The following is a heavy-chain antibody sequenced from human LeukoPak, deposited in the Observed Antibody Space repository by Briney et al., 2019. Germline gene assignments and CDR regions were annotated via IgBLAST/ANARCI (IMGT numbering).Heavy chain of an antibody. V-gene: IGHV3-74*01. CDR2: INGDGSTT. CDR1: GFTFSSSW. Sequence: PGGSLRLSCAASGFTFSSSWMHWVRQSPEKGLVWVARINGDGSTTSFADSVKGRFTISRDHSKNSLYLQMNSLTAEDTAMYYCVRGLPGVSSWYFDLWGRGTQVTVSS. J-gene: IGHJ2*01. CDR3: VRGLPGVSSWYFDL. D-gene: IGHD5/OR15-5a*01.